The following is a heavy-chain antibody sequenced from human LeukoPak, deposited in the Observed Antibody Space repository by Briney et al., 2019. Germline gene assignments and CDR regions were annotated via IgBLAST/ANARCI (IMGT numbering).Heavy chain of an antibody. V-gene: IGHV4-39*01. CDR2: IYYSGST. CDR1: GGSISSSSYY. J-gene: IGHJ5*02. CDR3: ARASGGYSYGFGYNWLDP. D-gene: IGHD5-18*01. Sequence: KASETLSLTCTVSGGSISSSSYYWGWIRQPPGKGLEWIGSIYYSGSTYYNPSLKSRVTISVDTSKDQFSLKLSSVTAADTAVYYCARASGGYSYGFGYNWLDPWGQRTLVTVSS.